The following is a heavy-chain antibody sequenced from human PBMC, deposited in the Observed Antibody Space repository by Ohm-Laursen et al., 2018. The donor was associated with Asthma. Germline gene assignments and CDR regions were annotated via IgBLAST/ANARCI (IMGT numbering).Heavy chain of an antibody. CDR3: AKVRYYYETLQKIDAFDI. V-gene: IGHV3-30*18. CDR1: GFTFSSYG. D-gene: IGHD3-22*01. CDR2: GGSYYDGGLK. Sequence: SLRLSCAASGFTFSSYGMHWVRQAPGKGLEWVAVGGSYYDGGLKYYADSVNGRFTISRDNSKNTLYLQMNSLRAEDTAVYYCAKVRYYYETLQKIDAFDIWGQGTMVTVSS. J-gene: IGHJ3*02.